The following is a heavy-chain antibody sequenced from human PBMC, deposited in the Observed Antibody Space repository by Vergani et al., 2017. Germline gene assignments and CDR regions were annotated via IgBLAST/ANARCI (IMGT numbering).Heavy chain of an antibody. V-gene: IGHV3-21*01. Sequence: EVQLVESGGGLVKPGGSLRLSCAASGFTFSSYSMNWVRQAPGKGLEWVSSISSSSSYIYYADSVKGRFTISRDNAKNSLYLQMNSLRAEDTAVYYCARVGTEPIQWLVPFDYWGQGTLVTVSS. CDR3: ARVGTEPIQWLVPFDY. CDR1: GFTFSSYS. CDR2: ISSSSSYI. D-gene: IGHD6-19*01. J-gene: IGHJ4*02.